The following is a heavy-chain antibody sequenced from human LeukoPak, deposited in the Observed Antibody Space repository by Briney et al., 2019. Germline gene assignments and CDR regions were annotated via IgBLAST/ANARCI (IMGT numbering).Heavy chain of an antibody. V-gene: IGHV3-7*01. CDR1: GFTLSSYC. Sequence: GGSLRLSCAASGFTLSSYCMNWARQAPGKGLEGVANLKEDGCQKNYMDSVKDRFTISRDNAQNSLYLQMNSLRADDTAVYYCSRLYCGSTNCGSFDYWGQGTLVTVSS. J-gene: IGHJ4*02. CDR2: LKEDGCQK. D-gene: IGHD2-2*01. CDR3: SRLYCGSTNCGSFDY.